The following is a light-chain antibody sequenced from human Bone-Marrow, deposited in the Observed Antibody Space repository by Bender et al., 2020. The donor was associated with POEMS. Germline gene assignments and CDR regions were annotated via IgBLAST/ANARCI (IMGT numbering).Light chain of an antibody. CDR3: QSYDIRLRDWV. V-gene: IGLV1-40*01. Sequence: QSVLTQPPSVSGAPGQRVTISCTGGSTNTGANYDVQWYWQIPGTAPKLVIYANSKRPLGVPDRFSASKSGPSASLAITGLQAEDEADYYCQSYDIRLRDWVFGGGTKLTVL. J-gene: IGLJ3*02. CDR2: ANS. CDR1: STNTGANYD.